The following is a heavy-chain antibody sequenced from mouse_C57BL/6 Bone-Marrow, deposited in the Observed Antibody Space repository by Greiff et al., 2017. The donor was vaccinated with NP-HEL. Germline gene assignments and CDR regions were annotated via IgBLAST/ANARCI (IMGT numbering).Heavy chain of an antibody. CDR3: ASGGEGYYLY. CDR1: GYAFTNYL. V-gene: IGHV1-54*01. Sequence: QVQLQQSGAELVRPGTSVKVSCKASGYAFTNYLIEWVKQRPGQGLEWIGVINPGSGGTNYNEKFKGKATLTADKSSSTAYMQLSSLTSEDSAVYFGASGGEGYYLYWGQGTTLTVSS. CDR2: INPGSGGT. J-gene: IGHJ2*01. D-gene: IGHD2-3*01.